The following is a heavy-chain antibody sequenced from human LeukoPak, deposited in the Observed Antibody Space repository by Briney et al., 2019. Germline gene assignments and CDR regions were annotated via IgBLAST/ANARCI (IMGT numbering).Heavy chain of an antibody. D-gene: IGHD6-13*01. CDR3: ARDHDIGAAGYYFDY. CDR1: GFTFSSYA. V-gene: IGHV3-30*04. Sequence: GGSLRLSCAASGFTFSSYAIHWVRQAPGKGVEGVAVISSDGRDKYYADSVKARFTISRDNSRTTLYLQMNSLRAEDTAVYYCARDHDIGAAGYYFDYWGQGTLVPAPS. J-gene: IGHJ4*02. CDR2: ISSDGRDK.